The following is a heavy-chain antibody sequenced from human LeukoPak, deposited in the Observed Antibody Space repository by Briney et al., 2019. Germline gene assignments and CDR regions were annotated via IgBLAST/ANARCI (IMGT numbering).Heavy chain of an antibody. V-gene: IGHV4-39*01. Sequence: PSETLSLTCTVSSGSIRSSSYYWGWIRQPPGKGLEWIGSINYSGSTYYNPSLKSRVAIALDTSKNQFSLNLSSVTATDTAVYYCARHWAGCDFDYWGQGTLVTVSS. CDR1: SGSIRSSSYY. D-gene: IGHD2-15*01. CDR3: ARHWAGCDFDY. CDR2: INYSGST. J-gene: IGHJ4*02.